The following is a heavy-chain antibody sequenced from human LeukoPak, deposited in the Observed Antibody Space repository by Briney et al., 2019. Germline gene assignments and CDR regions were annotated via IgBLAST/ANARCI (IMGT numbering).Heavy chain of an antibody. CDR3: AKDFSDYGGFDY. J-gene: IGHJ4*02. CDR1: GFTFSSYG. CDR2: ISYDGSNK. Sequence: GGSLRLSCAASGFTFSSYGMHWVRQAPGKGLEWVAVISYDGSNKYYADSVKGRFTISRDNSKNTLYLQMNSLRAEDTAVYYCAKDFSDYGGFDYWGQGTLVTVSS. V-gene: IGHV3-30*18. D-gene: IGHD4-17*01.